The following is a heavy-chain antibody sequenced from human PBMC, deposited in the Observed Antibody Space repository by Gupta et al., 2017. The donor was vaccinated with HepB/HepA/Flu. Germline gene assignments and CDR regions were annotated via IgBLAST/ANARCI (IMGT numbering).Heavy chain of an antibody. Sequence: QVQLVESGGGVVQPGRSLRLSCAASGFTFSSYAMHWVRQAPGKGLEWVAVISYDGSNKYYADSVKGRFTISRDNSKNTLYLQMNSLRAEDTAVYYCARAGHFDILTGYNYYYYGMDVWGQGTTVTVSS. CDR1: GFTFSSYA. V-gene: IGHV3-30-3*01. CDR3: ARAGHFDILTGYNYYYYGMDV. D-gene: IGHD3-9*01. J-gene: IGHJ6*02. CDR2: ISYDGSNK.